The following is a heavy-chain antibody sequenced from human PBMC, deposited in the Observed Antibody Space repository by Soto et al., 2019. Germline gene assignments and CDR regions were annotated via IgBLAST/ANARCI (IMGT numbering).Heavy chain of an antibody. CDR1: GGSITRGGYY. V-gene: IGHV4-31*03. Sequence: QVQLQESGPGLVKPSETLSLTCTVSGGSITRGGYYWSWIRQHPGKGLEWIGYIYNTGTTYYNPAIKSRVTLSVATSKNQFSLQLTSVTAADTAVYYCARDPAPWGPGTLGTVSA. CDR2: IYNTGTT. J-gene: IGHJ5*02. CDR3: ARDPAP.